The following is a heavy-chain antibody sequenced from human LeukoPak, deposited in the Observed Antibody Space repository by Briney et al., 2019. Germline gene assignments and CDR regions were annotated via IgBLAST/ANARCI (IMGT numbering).Heavy chain of an antibody. CDR2: ISSSSSYI. CDR1: GFTFSSYS. D-gene: IGHD3-3*01. CDR3: ARDLESDYGMDV. V-gene: IGHV3-21*01. Sequence: GGSLRLSCAASGFTFSSYSMIWVRQAPGKGLEWVSSISSSSSYIYYEDSVKGRFTISRDNAKNSLYLQMNSLRAEDTAVYYCARDLESDYGMDVWGQGTTVSVSS. J-gene: IGHJ6*02.